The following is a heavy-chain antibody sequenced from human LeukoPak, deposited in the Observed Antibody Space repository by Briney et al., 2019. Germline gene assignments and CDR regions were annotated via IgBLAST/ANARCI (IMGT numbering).Heavy chain of an antibody. J-gene: IGHJ4*02. V-gene: IGHV4-4*07. CDR3: AREDTAARPQDY. D-gene: IGHD6-6*01. CDR1: GGSISRYY. Sequence: SETLSLTCSASGGSISRYYWSWIRQPAGKGLEWIGRIYTSGSTNYNPSLKSRVTMSVDTSKNQFSLNLTSVTAADTAVYYCAREDTAARPQDYWGQGTLVTVSS. CDR2: IYTSGST.